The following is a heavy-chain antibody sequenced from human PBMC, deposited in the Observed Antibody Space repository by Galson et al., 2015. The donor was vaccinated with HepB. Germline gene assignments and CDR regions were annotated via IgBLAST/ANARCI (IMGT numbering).Heavy chain of an antibody. D-gene: IGHD6-6*01. Sequence: SLRLSCAASGFTFSSYGMHWVRQAPGKGLEWVAVIWYDGSNKYYADSVKGRFTISRDNSKNTLYLQMNSLRAEDTAVYYCARGLAAPDPPHSDAFEIWGQGTMVTVSS. CDR1: GFTFSSYG. CDR3: ARGLAAPDPPHSDAFEI. J-gene: IGHJ3*02. CDR2: IWYDGSNK. V-gene: IGHV3-33*01.